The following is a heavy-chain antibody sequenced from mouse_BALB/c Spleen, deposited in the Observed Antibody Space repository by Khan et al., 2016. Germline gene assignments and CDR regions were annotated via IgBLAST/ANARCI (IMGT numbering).Heavy chain of an antibody. V-gene: IGHV4-1*02. J-gene: IGHJ3*01. CDR1: GFDFSRYW. D-gene: IGHD2-14*01. CDR2: INPDSSTR. CDR3: ARAGSFRYLAY. Sequence: EVQLVESGGGLVQPGGSLKLSCAASGFDFSRYWMSWVRQAPGTGLEWIGEINPDSSTRNYTPSLKDKFIISRDNANNTPYLQMSKVRSEDTALFDCARAGSFRYLAYWGQGTLVTVS.